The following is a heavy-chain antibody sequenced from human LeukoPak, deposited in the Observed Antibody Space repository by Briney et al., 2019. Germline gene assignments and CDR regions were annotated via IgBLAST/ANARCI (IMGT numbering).Heavy chain of an antibody. Sequence: PSETLSLTCTVSGGSISSSSYYWGWTRQPPGKGLEWIGSIYYSGSTYYNPSHGSRVPISVDTSKHQFSLKLSSVTAADTAVYYCARQPYYDFRFNYFDYWGQGALVTVSS. CDR2: IYYSGST. V-gene: IGHV4-39*01. CDR1: GGSISSSSYY. J-gene: IGHJ4*02. CDR3: ARQPYYDFRFNYFDY. D-gene: IGHD3-3*01.